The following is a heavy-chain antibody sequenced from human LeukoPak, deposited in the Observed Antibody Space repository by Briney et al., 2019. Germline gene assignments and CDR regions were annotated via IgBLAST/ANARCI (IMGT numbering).Heavy chain of an antibody. J-gene: IGHJ4*02. D-gene: IGHD2-21*02. Sequence: GGSLRLSCAASGFTFSPYTMHWVRQAPGKGLEWVAVISYDGINKYYADSVKGRFTIPRDNSKNTLYLQMNSLRAEDTAVYFCTRSYCGGDCYYLNDFWGQGTLVTVSS. V-gene: IGHV3-30-3*01. CDR2: ISYDGINK. CDR3: TRSYCGGDCYYLNDF. CDR1: GFTFSPYT.